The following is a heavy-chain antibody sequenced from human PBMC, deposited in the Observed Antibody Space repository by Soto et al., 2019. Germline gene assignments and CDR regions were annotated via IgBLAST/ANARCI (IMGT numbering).Heavy chain of an antibody. V-gene: IGHV1-69*01. CDR3: ATARGTSWYNWFDP. Sequence: QVQLVQSGAELKKPGSSVKVSCKASGGNFSDNGISWVRQAPGQGLEWMGRIIPLFGTTNYAHKIKARVILTADESTSSVYMELPILGFEDTXIYYCATARGTSWYNWFDPLGQGTLVIVSS. D-gene: IGHD2-2*01. J-gene: IGHJ5*02. CDR2: IIPLFGTT. CDR1: GGNFSDNG.